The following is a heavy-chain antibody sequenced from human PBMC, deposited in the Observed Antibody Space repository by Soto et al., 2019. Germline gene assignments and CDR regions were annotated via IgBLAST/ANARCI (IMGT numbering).Heavy chain of an antibody. CDR1: GFAFSNYG. CDR2: ITSTGNTI. J-gene: IGHJ4*02. Sequence: AGGSLRLSCAGSGFAFSNYGMNWVRQAPGKGLEWVAHITSTGNTIYYADSVKGRFTISRDNAKNSLYLQMNSLRAEDTALYYCARAHGVVGAPWTVVFCDYWGPGTLVTVSS. CDR3: ARAHGVVGAPWTVVFCDY. D-gene: IGHD1-26*01. V-gene: IGHV3-48*03.